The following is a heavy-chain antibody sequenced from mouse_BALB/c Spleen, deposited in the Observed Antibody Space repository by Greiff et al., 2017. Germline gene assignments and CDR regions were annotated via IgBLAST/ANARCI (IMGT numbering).Heavy chain of an antibody. V-gene: IGHV14-1*02. CDR3: AEGGGSSLFDV. D-gene: IGHD1-1*01. J-gene: IGHJ1*01. CDR2: IDPENGNT. CDR1: GFNIKDDY. Sequence: VQLQQSGAELVRPGALVKLSCKASGFNIKDDYMHWVKQRPEQGLEWIGWIDPENGNTIYDPKFQGKASITADTSSNTPYLQLSSLTSEDTAVYYCAEGGGSSLFDVWGAGTTVTVSS.